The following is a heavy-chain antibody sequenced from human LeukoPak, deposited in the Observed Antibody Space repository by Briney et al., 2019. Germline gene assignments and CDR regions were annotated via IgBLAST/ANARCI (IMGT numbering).Heavy chain of an antibody. CDR2: IHYGGTT. D-gene: IGHD2-2*01. CDR3: ARPYSTSWPGGMDV. CDR1: GGSVSSTSHY. J-gene: IGHJ6*02. V-gene: IGHV4-39*01. Sequence: SETLSLTCTVSGGSVSSTSHYWAWIPQPPGKGVEWIGSIHYGGTTYYNPSLKSRVAMSVDTSKNQFYLKVTSVTAADTAVYYCARPYSTSWPGGMDVWGQGTTVTASS.